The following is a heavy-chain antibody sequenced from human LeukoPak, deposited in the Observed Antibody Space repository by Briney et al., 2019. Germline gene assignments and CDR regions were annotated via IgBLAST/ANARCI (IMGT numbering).Heavy chain of an antibody. J-gene: IGHJ5*01. D-gene: IGHD3-16*02. CDR3: ARAYQRLGGLSFPDS. V-gene: IGHV7-4-1*02. Sequence: ASVKVSCKASGYTFTNYAMNWVRQAPGQGLEWMGWIYPNTVNPMYAQGFTGRFVFSLDTSVTTTYLQINGLEAEDTAVYYCARAYQRLGGLSFPDSWGQGTLVTVSS. CDR1: GYTFTNYA. CDR2: IYPNTVNP.